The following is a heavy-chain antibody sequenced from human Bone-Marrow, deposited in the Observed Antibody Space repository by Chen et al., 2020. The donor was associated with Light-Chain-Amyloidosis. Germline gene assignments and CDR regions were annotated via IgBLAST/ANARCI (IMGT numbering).Heavy chain of an antibody. CDR1: GITFSSYA. CDR3: ATRYCSGGSCYSPYFEY. Sequence: EVQLLESGGGLVQPGGSLRLSCVASGITFSSYAINWVRQAPGKGLEWVSGDSGTTIITYYTASVKGRFTTSRDNSKNTVYLQMSSLRADDTAVYYCATRYCSGGSCYSPYFEYWGQGTLVTVSS. J-gene: IGHJ4*02. V-gene: IGHV3-23*01. D-gene: IGHD2-15*01. CDR2: DSGTTIIT.